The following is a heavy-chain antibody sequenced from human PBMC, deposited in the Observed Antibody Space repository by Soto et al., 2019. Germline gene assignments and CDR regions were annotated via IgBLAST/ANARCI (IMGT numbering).Heavy chain of an antibody. CDR2: IYCSGSTSGST. CDR1: GGSISSYY. D-gene: IGHD5-12*01. CDR3: ARVWGGGYDSFFDY. Sequence: QVQLQESGPGLVKPSETLSLTCTVSGGSISSYYWSWIRQPPGKGLEWIGYIYCSGSTSGSTSYNPSLKSRVSISIDTSKNQFSLKLSSVTAADTAMYYCARVWGGGYDSFFDYWGQGTLVSVSS. V-gene: IGHV4-59*01. J-gene: IGHJ4*02.